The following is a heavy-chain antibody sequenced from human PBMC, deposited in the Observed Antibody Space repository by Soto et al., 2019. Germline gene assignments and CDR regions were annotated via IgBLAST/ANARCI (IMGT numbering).Heavy chain of an antibody. CDR2: ISYDGSNK. CDR3: AKDHSSGYYFLYNFDY. J-gene: IGHJ4*02. Sequence: PGGSLRLSCAASGFTFSSYGMHWVRQAPGKGLEWVAVISYDGSNKYYADSVKGRFNIPRDNSKNTLYLQMNSLRAEDTAVYYCAKDHSSGYYFLYNFDYWGQGT. V-gene: IGHV3-30*18. CDR1: GFTFSSYG. D-gene: IGHD3-22*01.